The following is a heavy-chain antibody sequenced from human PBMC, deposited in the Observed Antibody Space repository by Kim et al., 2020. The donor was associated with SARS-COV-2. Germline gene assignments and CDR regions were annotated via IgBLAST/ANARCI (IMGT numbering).Heavy chain of an antibody. CDR2: ISDSGSST. CDR3: AKDGRGHGDYHWFDT. J-gene: IGHJ5*02. Sequence: GGSLRLSCAASGFTFSTYAMNWVRHPPGKGLEWVSSISDSGSSTYYADSVNGRFTISRDNSKNTLYLQMNSLTVEDTAIYYCAKDGRGHGDYHWFDTWGQGTLVTVSS. D-gene: IGHD4-17*01. CDR1: GFTFSTYA. V-gene: IGHV3-23*01.